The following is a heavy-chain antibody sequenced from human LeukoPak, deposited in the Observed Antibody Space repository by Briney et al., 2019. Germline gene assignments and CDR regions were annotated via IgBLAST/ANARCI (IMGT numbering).Heavy chain of an antibody. J-gene: IGHJ5*02. CDR2: ISSSGTSI. CDR1: GFTFSSHE. D-gene: IGHD6-13*01. CDR3: ARGPYSSSWSAWFDP. Sequence: GGSLRLSCAASGFTFSSHEMNWVRQAPGKGLEWVSYISSSGTSIYYADTVKGRFTISRDNAKNSLYLQMDSLRAEDTAFYYCARGPYSSSWSAWFDPWGQGTLVTVSS. V-gene: IGHV3-48*03.